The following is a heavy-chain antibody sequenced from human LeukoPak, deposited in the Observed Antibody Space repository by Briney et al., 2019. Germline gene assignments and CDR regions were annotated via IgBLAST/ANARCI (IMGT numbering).Heavy chain of an antibody. CDR3: ARDPGYGLGVDYGDY. V-gene: IGHV3-66*01. J-gene: IGHJ4*02. CDR1: GFTVSGNY. CDR2: IHRGGNT. D-gene: IGHD3-10*01. Sequence: GGSLRLSCAASGFTVSGNYMSWVRQAPGKGLEWLSVIHRGGNTYYADSVKGRFTISRDSSRNTVFLQMDSLRAEDTAVYYCARDPGYGLGVDYGDYWGQGTLVTVSS.